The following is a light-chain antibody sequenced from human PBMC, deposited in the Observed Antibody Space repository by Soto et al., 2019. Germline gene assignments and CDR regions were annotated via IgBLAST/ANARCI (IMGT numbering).Light chain of an antibody. CDR2: GAS. J-gene: IGKJ2*01. V-gene: IGKV3-15*01. CDR1: QSIGTS. CDR3: QQYINWPPLYT. Sequence: EIVMTQSPVTLSMSPGERATLSCRASQSIGTSLAWYQHKPGQGPRLLIYGASTRATGIPASFSGSGSGTEFTLTIISLQSEDFAVYYCQQYINWPPLYTFGQGTTLEIK.